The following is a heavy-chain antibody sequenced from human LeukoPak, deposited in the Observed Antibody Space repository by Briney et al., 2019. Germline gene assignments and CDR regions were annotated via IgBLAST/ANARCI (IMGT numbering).Heavy chain of an antibody. CDR3: ARHALVTAISTYNWFDP. Sequence: SETLSLTCTVSGGSISSYYWSWIRQPPGKGLEWIGSIYHSGSTYYNPSLKSRVTISVDTSKNQFSLKLDSVTAADTAVYYCARHALVTAISTYNWFDPWGQGTLVTVSS. CDR2: IYHSGST. CDR1: GGSISSYY. J-gene: IGHJ5*02. V-gene: IGHV4-59*05. D-gene: IGHD2-21*02.